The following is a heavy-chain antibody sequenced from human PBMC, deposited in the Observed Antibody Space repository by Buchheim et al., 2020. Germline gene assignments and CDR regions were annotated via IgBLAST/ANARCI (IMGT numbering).Heavy chain of an antibody. CDR1: GFTFSSFA. CDR3: ATAYSFHYCVDV. CDR2: IWYDGSNK. V-gene: IGHV3-33*01. Sequence: QVQLVESGGGVVQPGRSLRLSCSVSGFTFSSFAMHWVRQAPGKGLEWVALIWYDGSNKYYADSVKGRFTISRDNSKNTLYLQMNSLKSEDTAVYYCATAYSFHYCVDVWGQGT. D-gene: IGHD3-16*01. J-gene: IGHJ6*02.